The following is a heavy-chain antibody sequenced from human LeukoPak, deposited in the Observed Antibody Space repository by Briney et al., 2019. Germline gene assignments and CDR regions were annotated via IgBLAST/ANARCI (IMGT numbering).Heavy chain of an antibody. CDR3: ARNLGGWSDY. D-gene: IGHD6-19*01. J-gene: IGHJ4*02. CDR1: GFTFSNYA. V-gene: IGHV3-23*01. Sequence: GGSLRLSCAASGFTFSNYAMNWVRQAPGKGLEWVSLISGSTGSTYYADSVKGRFSISRDNSKNTVYLQMNSLRAEDAAVYHCARNLGGWSDYWGQGTLVTVSS. CDR2: ISGSTGST.